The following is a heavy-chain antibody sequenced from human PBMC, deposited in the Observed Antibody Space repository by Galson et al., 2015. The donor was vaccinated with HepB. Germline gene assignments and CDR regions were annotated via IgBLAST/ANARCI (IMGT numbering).Heavy chain of an antibody. V-gene: IGHV3-11*06. D-gene: IGHD3-10*01. J-gene: IGHJ2*01. Sequence: SLRLSCAASGFTFSDYYMRWIRQAPGMGLEWLSYISSSTIYTNYADSAKGRFTISRDNAQNSLYLQVNSLRDEDTAVYYCARVYFGSGSSSAYWYFDLWGRGALVTVSS. CDR3: ARVYFGSGSSSAYWYFDL. CDR2: ISSSTIYT. CDR1: GFTFSDYY.